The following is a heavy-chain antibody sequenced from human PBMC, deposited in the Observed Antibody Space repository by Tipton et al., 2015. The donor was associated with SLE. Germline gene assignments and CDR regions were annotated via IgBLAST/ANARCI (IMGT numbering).Heavy chain of an antibody. CDR1: SGSIRTSY. CDR3: TRIRREQQIVREAWL. Sequence: TLSLTCTFSSGSIRTSYWSWIRQPPGKGLEWIGEINHSESPNYNPSLKSRVTISIDKSKNQFSLKLSSVTAADTAVYFCTRIRREQQIVREAWLWGQGTLVTVSS. D-gene: IGHD6-13*01. V-gene: IGHV4-34*01. CDR2: INHSESP. J-gene: IGHJ4*02.